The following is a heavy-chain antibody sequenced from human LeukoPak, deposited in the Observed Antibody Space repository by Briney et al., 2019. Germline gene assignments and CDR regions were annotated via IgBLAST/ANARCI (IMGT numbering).Heavy chain of an antibody. J-gene: IGHJ4*02. V-gene: IGHV3-30*02. CDR2: IRYDGSNK. Sequence: PGGSLRLSCAASGFTFSSYGMHWVRQAPGKGLEWVAFIRYDGSNKYYADSVKGRFTISRDNSKNTLYLQMNSLRAEDTAVYYCAKGVYDSTYFDYWGQGTLVTVSS. CDR3: AKGVYDSTYFDY. CDR1: GFTFSSYG. D-gene: IGHD3-22*01.